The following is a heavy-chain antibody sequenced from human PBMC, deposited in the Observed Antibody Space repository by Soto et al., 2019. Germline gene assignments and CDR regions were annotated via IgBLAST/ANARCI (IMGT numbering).Heavy chain of an antibody. D-gene: IGHD2-2*02. CDR2: VYPSGNT. CDR1: GDSVTNGFY. J-gene: IGHJ5*02. Sequence: SETLSLTCGVSGDSVTNGFYWAWIRQAPGKGLEWIGSVYPSGNTYYNPSLKSRVTISVDTPKNQFSLTLNSVTAADTALYHWAGYTASHNWFDPWGQGTLVTFSS. CDR3: AGYTASHNWFDP. V-gene: IGHV4-38-2*01.